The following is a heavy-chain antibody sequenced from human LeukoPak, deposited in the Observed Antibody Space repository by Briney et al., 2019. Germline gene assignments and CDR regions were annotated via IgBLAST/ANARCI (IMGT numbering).Heavy chain of an antibody. CDR2: LYNTETT. CDR3: AKAAGSYCRDAFDI. Sequence: SETLSLTCSVSGGSISRSSYYWGWIRQPPGKGLEWIGSLYNTETTYYNPSLQSRVTISVDTSKNQLSLKLSSVTAADTAVYYCAKAAGSYCRDAFDIWGQGTMVTVSS. CDR1: GGSISRSSYY. D-gene: IGHD1-26*01. V-gene: IGHV4-39*01. J-gene: IGHJ3*02.